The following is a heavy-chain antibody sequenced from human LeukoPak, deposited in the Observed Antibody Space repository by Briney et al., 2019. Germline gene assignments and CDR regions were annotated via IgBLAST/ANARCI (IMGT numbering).Heavy chain of an antibody. J-gene: IGHJ6*02. V-gene: IGHV4-59*01. Sequence: SETLSLTCTVSGGSISSYYWSWIRQPPGKGLEWIGYIYYSGSTNYNPSLKSRVTISVDTSKNQFSLKLSSVTAADTAVYYCARAGVIAVANYYYGMDVWGQGTTVTVSS. D-gene: IGHD6-19*01. CDR3: ARAGVIAVANYYYGMDV. CDR2: IYYSGST. CDR1: GGSISSYY.